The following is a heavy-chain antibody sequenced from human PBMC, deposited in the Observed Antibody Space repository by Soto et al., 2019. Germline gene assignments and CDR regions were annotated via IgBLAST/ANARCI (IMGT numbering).Heavy chain of an antibody. V-gene: IGHV3-9*01. J-gene: IGHJ4*02. CDR3: ARFTSGYFDY. CDR1: GFTFGDYA. Sequence: PGGALRLSFAASGFTFGDYAFHWVRQAPGKGLEWVSRISWNSGSIDYADSVKGRFTISRDNAKNSLYLQMNSLRGADTALYYCARFTSGYFDYWGQGTLVTVSS. CDR2: ISWNSGSI. D-gene: IGHD3-22*01.